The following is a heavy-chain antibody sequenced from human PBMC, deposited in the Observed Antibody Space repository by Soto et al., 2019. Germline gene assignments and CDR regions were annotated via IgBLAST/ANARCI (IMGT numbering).Heavy chain of an antibody. CDR2: IYSGGST. CDR1: RFTVSSNY. Sequence: GGSLRLSCAASRFTVSSNYMSWVRQATGKGLEWVSVIYSGGSTYYADSVKGRFTISRDDSKNTLYLQMNSLRAEDTAVYYCAREDGYRGGDAFDIRGQGTMVPVSS. J-gene: IGHJ3*02. D-gene: IGHD6-25*01. CDR3: AREDGYRGGDAFDI. V-gene: IGHV3-66*01.